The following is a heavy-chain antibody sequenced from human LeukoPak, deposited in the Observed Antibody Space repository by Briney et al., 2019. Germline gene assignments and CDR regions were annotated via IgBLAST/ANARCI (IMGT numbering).Heavy chain of an antibody. CDR1: GFTFNTYW. CDR2: INPDGSEK. J-gene: IGHJ4*02. Sequence: GGSLRLSCAASGFTFNTYWMSWVHQAPGKGLEWVANINPDGSEKSYVGSVKGRLTISRDNAKNSLFLHVNSLRAADTAVYYCARGTGIYYIYWGQGTLVTVSS. V-gene: IGHV3-7*01. CDR3: ARGTGIYYIY. D-gene: IGHD1-26*01.